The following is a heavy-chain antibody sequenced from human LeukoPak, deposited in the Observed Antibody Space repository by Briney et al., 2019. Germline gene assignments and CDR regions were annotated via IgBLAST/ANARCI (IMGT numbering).Heavy chain of an antibody. CDR3: TRVVAGRAGLMDV. CDR2: ISGSGGST. J-gene: IGHJ6*02. V-gene: IGHV3-23*01. Sequence: GGSLRLSCAASGVTFSSYAMSWVRQAPGKGLEWVSVISGSGGSTNYADSVKGRFTISRDNAKNTLYLQMNSLRADDTSRYYCTRVVAGRAGLMDVWGRGTTVTVSS. CDR1: GVTFSSYA. D-gene: IGHD5-12*01.